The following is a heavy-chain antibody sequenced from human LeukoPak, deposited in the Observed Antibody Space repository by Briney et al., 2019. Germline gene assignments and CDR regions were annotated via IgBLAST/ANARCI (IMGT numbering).Heavy chain of an antibody. CDR3: ARGDFFWSGYYPTY. D-gene: IGHD3-3*01. CDR2: IYYRGNT. J-gene: IGHJ4*02. CDR1: GDSISNGDYY. V-gene: IGHV4-30-4*08. Sequence: PSETLSLTCTVSGDSISNGDYYWGWIRQPPGKGLEWIGYIYYRGNTYYNPSLKSRVTISGDTSKNQFSLKMRSVTAADTAVYYCARGDFFWSGYYPTYWGRGILVTVSS.